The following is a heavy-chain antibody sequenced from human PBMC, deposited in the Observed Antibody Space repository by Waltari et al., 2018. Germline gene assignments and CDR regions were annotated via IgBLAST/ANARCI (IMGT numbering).Heavy chain of an antibody. CDR1: GYTFTAYY. D-gene: IGHD2-21*02. J-gene: IGHJ4*02. CDR3: ARGQGDSLDY. V-gene: IGHV1-2*02. CDR2: LNPNSGGT. Sequence: QVQLVQSGAEVKKPGASVKVSCTASGYTFTAYYMHWVRQAPGQGLEWMGWLNPNSGGTNYAQIFQGRVTMTRDTSISTAFMELSNLKSDDTAVYYCARGQGDSLDYWGQGTLVTVSS.